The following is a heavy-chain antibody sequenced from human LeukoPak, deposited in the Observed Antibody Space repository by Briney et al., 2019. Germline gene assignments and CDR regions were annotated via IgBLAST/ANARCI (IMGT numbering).Heavy chain of an antibody. Sequence: GGSLRLSCAASGFTFSRYGMHWVRQAPGKGLEWVAVISYDGSNKYYADSVKGRFTISRDNSKNTLYLQMNSLRAEDTAVYYCAKDSVVGATTALDYWGQGTLVTVSS. D-gene: IGHD1-26*01. CDR1: GFTFSRYG. CDR3: AKDSVVGATTALDY. J-gene: IGHJ4*02. CDR2: ISYDGSNK. V-gene: IGHV3-30*18.